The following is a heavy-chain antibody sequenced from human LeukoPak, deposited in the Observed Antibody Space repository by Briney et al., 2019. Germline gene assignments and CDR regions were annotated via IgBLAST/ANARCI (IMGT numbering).Heavy chain of an antibody. J-gene: IGHJ4*02. CDR3: AKDRLYYDY. Sequence: GGSLRLSCAASGITFNSYGMSWVRQAPGKGLECVSGISGSGDRTYYADSVKGRFTISRDNSKSTLYLQMNSLRAEDTAVYYCAKDRLYYDYWGQGTLVTVSS. CDR2: ISGSGDRT. CDR1: GITFNSYG. V-gene: IGHV3-23*01.